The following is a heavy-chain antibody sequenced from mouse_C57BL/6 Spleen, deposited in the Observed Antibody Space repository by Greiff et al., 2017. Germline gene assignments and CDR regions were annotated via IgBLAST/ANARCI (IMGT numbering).Heavy chain of an antibody. CDR3: ARDEGVTTENYAMDY. J-gene: IGHJ4*01. CDR2: ISAGGSYT. Sequence: EVQVVESGGGLVKPGGSLKLSCAASGFTFSSYAMSWVRQTPEKRLEWVATISAGGSYTYYPDNVKGRFTITRDNAKNNLYLQMSHLKSEDTAKYYFARDEGVTTENYAMDYWGQGTSVTVSS. V-gene: IGHV5-4*01. CDR1: GFTFSSYA. D-gene: IGHD2-12*01.